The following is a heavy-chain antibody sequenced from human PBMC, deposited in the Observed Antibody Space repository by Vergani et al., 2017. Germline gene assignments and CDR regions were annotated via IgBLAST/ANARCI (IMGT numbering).Heavy chain of an antibody. Sequence: VQLVESGGGVVQPGRSLRLSCAASGFTFSSYAMHWVRQDPGKGLEWVAVISYDGSNKYYADSVKGRFTISRDNSKNTLYMQMNSLRAEDTAVYYCARDRYRNPVLSDYWGQGSLVTVSS. CDR1: GFTFSSYA. J-gene: IGHJ4*02. CDR2: ISYDGSNK. D-gene: IGHD1-26*01. V-gene: IGHV3-30-3*01. CDR3: ARDRYRNPVLSDY.